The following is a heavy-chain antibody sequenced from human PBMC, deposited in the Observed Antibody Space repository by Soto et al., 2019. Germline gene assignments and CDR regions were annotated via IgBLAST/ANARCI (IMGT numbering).Heavy chain of an antibody. Sequence: RRLSCAASGFIFSDFQINWVRQAPGRGLEWLSSITGTSAFTHYADSIEGRFTISRDNPNNLLFLQMDNLRPEDTAVYYCARGNLAFQGDFDLWGQGTLVTVSS. J-gene: IGHJ4*02. CDR3: ARGNLAFQGDFDL. V-gene: IGHV3-21*01. CDR2: ITGTSAFT. CDR1: GFIFSDFQ. D-gene: IGHD3-16*01.